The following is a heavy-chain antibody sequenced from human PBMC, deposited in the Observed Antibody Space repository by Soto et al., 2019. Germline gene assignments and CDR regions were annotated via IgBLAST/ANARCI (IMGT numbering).Heavy chain of an antibody. CDR2: TYYRSRWYN. J-gene: IGHJ4*02. V-gene: IGHV6-1*01. CDR1: GDSVSSNIVA. D-gene: IGHD6-19*01. CDR3: ARGGFGVAVANFDY. Sequence: SQTLSLTCVISGDSVSSNIVAWNWIRQSPSRGLEWLGRTYYRSRWYNDSAVSVKGRITINPDTSKNQFSLQLNSVTPEDTAVYYCARGGFGVAVANFDYWGQGTLVTVSS.